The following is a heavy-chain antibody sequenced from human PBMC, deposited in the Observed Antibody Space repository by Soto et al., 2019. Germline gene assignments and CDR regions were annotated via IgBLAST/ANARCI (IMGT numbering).Heavy chain of an antibody. D-gene: IGHD4-17*01. J-gene: IGHJ4*02. CDR3: AKSLGPSALTTYYFDY. V-gene: IGHV3-23*01. CDR1: GLTFSRYA. Sequence: EEQLLESGGGLVQPGGSLRLSCAASGLTFSRYAMSWVRQAPGKGLEWVSIINPSGDITYYGDSVKGRFTISRDNSKNTLSLQMNRLRAEDTAVYYCAKSLGPSALTTYYFDYRGQGTLVTVSS. CDR2: INPSGDIT.